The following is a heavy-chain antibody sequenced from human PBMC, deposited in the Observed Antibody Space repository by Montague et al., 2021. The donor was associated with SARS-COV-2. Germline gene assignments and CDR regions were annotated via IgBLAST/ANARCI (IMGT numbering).Heavy chain of an antibody. D-gene: IGHD3-9*01. V-gene: IGHV4-59*01. CDR3: ARTGLGDYDILTGYTVNAFDI. J-gene: IGHJ3*02. CDR1: GGSISSYY. Sequence: SETLSLTCTVSGGSISSYYWSWIRQPPGKGLEWIGYIYYSGSTNYNPSLKSRVTISVDTSKNQFSLKLSSVTAADTAVYYCARTGLGDYDILTGYTVNAFDIWGQGTMVTVS. CDR2: IYYSGST.